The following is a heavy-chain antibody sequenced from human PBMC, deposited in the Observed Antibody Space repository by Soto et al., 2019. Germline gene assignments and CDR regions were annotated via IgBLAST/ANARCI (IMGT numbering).Heavy chain of an antibody. CDR2: IFSNDEK. CDR3: ARTTSYDILTGLMDYYYGMDV. V-gene: IGHV2-26*01. D-gene: IGHD3-9*01. J-gene: IGHJ6*02. Sequence: SGPTLVNPTETLTLTCTVSGFSLSNARMGVSWIRQPPGKALEWLAHIFSNDEKSYSTSLKSRLTISKDTSKSQVVLTMTNMDPVDTATYYYARTTSYDILTGLMDYYYGMDVWGQGTTVTVS. CDR1: GFSLSNARMG.